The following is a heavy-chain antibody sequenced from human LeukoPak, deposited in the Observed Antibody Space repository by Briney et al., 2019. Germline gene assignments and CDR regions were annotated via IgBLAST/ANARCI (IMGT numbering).Heavy chain of an antibody. J-gene: IGHJ6*03. Sequence: GGSLRLSCAASGFAFSSYSMNWVRQAPGKGLEWVSAISGSGGSTYYADSVKGRFTISRDNSKNTLYLQMNSLRAEDTAVYYCAKEASTRYSSSPMDVWGKGTTVTVSS. CDR3: AKEASTRYSSSPMDV. V-gene: IGHV3-23*01. D-gene: IGHD6-13*01. CDR2: ISGSGGST. CDR1: GFAFSSYS.